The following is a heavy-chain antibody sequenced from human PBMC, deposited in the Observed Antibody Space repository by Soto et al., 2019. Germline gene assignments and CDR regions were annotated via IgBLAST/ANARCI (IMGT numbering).Heavy chain of an antibody. J-gene: IGHJ4*02. Sequence: SETLSLTCSVSGGSVSNKTYYWSWIRQPPGKRLEWIGYVYYSGTTNYNPSLKSRVTISVDLSKNQFSLRLSSVTTADTALYYCASTPQLPNTLRPRYFFDDWGQGTLVTVSS. D-gene: IGHD2-15*01. CDR2: VYYSGTT. V-gene: IGHV4-61*01. CDR1: GGSVSNKTYY. CDR3: ASTPQLPNTLRPRYFFDD.